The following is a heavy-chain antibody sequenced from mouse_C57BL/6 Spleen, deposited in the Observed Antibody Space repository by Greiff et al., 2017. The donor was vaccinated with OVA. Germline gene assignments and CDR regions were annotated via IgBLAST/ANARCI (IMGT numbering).Heavy chain of an antibody. J-gene: IGHJ2*01. CDR2: IWRGGST. Sequence: VQLQQSGPGLVQPSQSLSITCTVSGFSLTSYGVHWVRQSPGKGLEWLGVIWRGGSTDYNAAFITRLSISKDNSKSHVFFKMNSLQADDTAIYYCARGPFDYWGQGTTLTVSS. V-gene: IGHV2-2*01. CDR1: GFSLTSYG. CDR3: ARGPFDY.